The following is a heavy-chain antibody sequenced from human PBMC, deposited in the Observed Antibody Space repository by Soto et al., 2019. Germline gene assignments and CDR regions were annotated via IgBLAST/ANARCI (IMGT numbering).Heavy chain of an antibody. D-gene: IGHD6-19*01. J-gene: IGHJ4*02. CDR1: GGSVTSGSYY. V-gene: IGHV4-61*01. Sequence: QVQLQESGPGLVKPSETLSLTCTVSGGSVTSGSYYWSWIRQPPGKGLEWIGCIYYSGSTNYNPSLKRRVTMSVDTSKNQISLKLSSVTAADTAVYYCARDQGIAVAVFDYWGQGTLVTVSS. CDR3: ARDQGIAVAVFDY. CDR2: IYYSGST.